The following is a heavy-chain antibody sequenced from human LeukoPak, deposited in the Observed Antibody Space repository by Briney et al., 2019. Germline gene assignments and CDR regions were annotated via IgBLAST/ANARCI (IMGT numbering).Heavy chain of an antibody. CDR3: ARDPLEWGYCYGGDL. CDR1: GGTFSSYA. Sequence: GASVKVSCKASGGTFSSYAISWVRQAPGQGLEWMGWINAGNGNTKYSQKFQGRVTITRDTSASTAYMELSSLRSEDTAVYYCARDPLEWGYCYGGDLWCHGTMVNGS. J-gene: IGHJ6*02. CDR2: INAGNGNT. V-gene: IGHV1-3*01. D-gene: IGHD3-3*01.